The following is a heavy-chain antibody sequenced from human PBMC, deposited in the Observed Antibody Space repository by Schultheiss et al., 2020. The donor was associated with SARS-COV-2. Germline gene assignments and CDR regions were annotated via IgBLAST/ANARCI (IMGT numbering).Heavy chain of an antibody. Sequence: GGSLRLSCAASGFTFSDYYMSWIRQAPGKGLEWVSYISSSSSYTNYADSVKGRFTISRDNAKNSLYLQMNSLRAEDTAVYYCARYYYDSSGYSNNWFDPWGQGTLVTVSS. CDR3: ARYYYDSSGYSNNWFDP. D-gene: IGHD3-22*01. CDR2: ISSSSSYT. J-gene: IGHJ5*02. V-gene: IGHV3-11*06. CDR1: GFTFSDYY.